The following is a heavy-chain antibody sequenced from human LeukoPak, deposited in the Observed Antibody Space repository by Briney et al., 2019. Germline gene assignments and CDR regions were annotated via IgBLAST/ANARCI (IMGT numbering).Heavy chain of an antibody. CDR1: GGSISSYY. CDR3: ARSSGSRYYYYYMDV. D-gene: IGHD3-22*01. V-gene: IGHV4-4*09. J-gene: IGHJ6*03. CDR2: IYTSGST. Sequence: SETLSLTCTVSGGSISSYYWSWIRQPPGKGLEWIGYIYTSGSTNYNPSLKSRVTISVDTSKNQFSLKLSSVTAADTAVCYCARSSGSRYYYYYMDVWGKGTTVTVSS.